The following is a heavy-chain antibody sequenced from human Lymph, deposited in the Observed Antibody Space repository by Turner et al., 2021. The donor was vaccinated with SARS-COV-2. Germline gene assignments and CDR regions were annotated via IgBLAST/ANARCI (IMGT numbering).Heavy chain of an antibody. J-gene: IGHJ6*02. CDR2: INPNSGGT. Sequence: QVQLVQSGAEVQKPGASVKHSCRASGYTFTGSYMHGVRQAPGQGLEWMGVINPNSGGTNYAHKFQGRVTMTRDTAISAAYMELSRLRSDDTAVYDCERDVERYNDFCGGYSGGYGMDVWGQGTTVTVSS. V-gene: IGHV1-2*07. CDR1: GYTFTGSY. D-gene: IGHD3-3*01. CDR3: ERDVERYNDFCGGYSGGYGMDV.